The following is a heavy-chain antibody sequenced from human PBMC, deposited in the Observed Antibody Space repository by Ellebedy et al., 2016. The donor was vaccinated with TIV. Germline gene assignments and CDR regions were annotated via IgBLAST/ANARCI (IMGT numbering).Heavy chain of an antibody. Sequence: GESLKISCVASGFTSTSYEMHWVRQAPGKGLEWVAVVSGHATIQLYADAVKGRFTISRDNAENSLYLVVNSLRAEDTAVYYCARTSGEHDRYYYYMDVWGKGTTVTVSS. CDR3: ARTSGEHDRYYYYMDV. V-gene: IGHV3-30-3*01. CDR2: VSGHATIQ. D-gene: IGHD4-17*01. CDR1: GFTSTSYE. J-gene: IGHJ6*03.